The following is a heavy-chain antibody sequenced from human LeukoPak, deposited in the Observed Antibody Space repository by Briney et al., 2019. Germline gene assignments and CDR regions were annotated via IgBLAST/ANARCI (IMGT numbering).Heavy chain of an antibody. D-gene: IGHD6-13*01. CDR2: IIPILGIA. V-gene: IGHV1-69*04. CDR3: ARHRGIAAAGIMT. CDR1: GGTFSSYA. Sequence: ASVKVSCKASGGTFSSYAISWVRQAPGQGLEWMGRIIPILGIANYAQKFQGRVTITADKSTSTAYMELSSLRSEDTAVYYCARHRGIAAAGIMTWGQGTLVTVSS. J-gene: IGHJ4*02.